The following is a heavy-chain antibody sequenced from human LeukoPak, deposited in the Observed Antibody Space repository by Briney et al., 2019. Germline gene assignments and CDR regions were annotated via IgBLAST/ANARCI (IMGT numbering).Heavy chain of an antibody. CDR1: GFTFDDYA. CDR2: ISWNSGST. Sequence: GRSLRLSCAASGFTFDDYAMHWVRQAPGKGLEWVSGISWNSGSTGYADSVKGRFTISRDNAKNSLYLQMNSLRAEDTALYCCAREDYDFWSGYDYWGQGTLVTVSS. D-gene: IGHD3-3*01. V-gene: IGHV3-9*01. J-gene: IGHJ4*02. CDR3: AREDYDFWSGYDY.